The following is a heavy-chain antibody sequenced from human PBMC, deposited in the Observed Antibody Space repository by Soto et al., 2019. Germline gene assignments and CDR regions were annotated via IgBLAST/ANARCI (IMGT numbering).Heavy chain of an antibody. Sequence: SETMSLTCTVSGGSIRSYYGSWIRQPPGKGLEWIGYIYYSGSTNYNPSLKSRVTISVDTSKNQFSLKLSSVTAADTAVYYCARHHYSSSSVDYWGQGTLVTVSS. J-gene: IGHJ4*02. V-gene: IGHV4-59*08. CDR3: ARHHYSSSSVDY. CDR2: IYYSGST. CDR1: GGSIRSYY. D-gene: IGHD6-6*01.